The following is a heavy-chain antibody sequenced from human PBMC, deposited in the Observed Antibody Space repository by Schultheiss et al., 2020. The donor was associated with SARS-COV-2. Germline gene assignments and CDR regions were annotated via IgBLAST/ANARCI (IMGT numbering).Heavy chain of an antibody. CDR2: IHHSGST. CDR3: ARVGSDYYDSSGQSIKYYGMDV. J-gene: IGHJ6*02. V-gene: IGHV4-4*02. CDR1: GGSISSSNW. D-gene: IGHD3-22*01. Sequence: SETLSLTCAVSGGSISSSNWWGWVRQPPGKGLEWIGEIHHSGSTYYNPSLKSRVTISVDTSKNQFSLKLISVTAADTAVYYCARVGSDYYDSSGQSIKYYGMDVWGQGTTVTVSS.